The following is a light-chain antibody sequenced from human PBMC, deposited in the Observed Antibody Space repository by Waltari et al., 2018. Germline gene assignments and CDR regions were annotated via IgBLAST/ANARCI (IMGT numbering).Light chain of an antibody. J-gene: IGKJ1*01. V-gene: IGKV4-1*01. CDR2: WAA. CDR1: QSVSYTSNNKNY. CDR3: QQYYSIPPT. Sequence: DIVMTQSPDSLAVSLGERANLNCKSSQSVSYTSNNKNYLAWYQQRPGQPPKLLIYWAATRESGVPDLFSGSGSGTDFTLTISSLQAEDVAVYYCQQYYSIPPTFGQGTKVEIK.